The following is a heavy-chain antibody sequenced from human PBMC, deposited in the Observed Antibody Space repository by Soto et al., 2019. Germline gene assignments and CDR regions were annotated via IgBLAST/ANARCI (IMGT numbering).Heavy chain of an antibody. CDR2: TYYRSKWYN. V-gene: IGHV6-1*01. CDR3: ARVGGIPHHCSSTSCTQSYGMDV. CDR1: GDSVSSNSAA. J-gene: IGHJ6*02. D-gene: IGHD2-2*01. Sequence: QTLSLTCAISGDSVSSNSAAWNWIRQTPSRGLEWLGRTYYRSKWYNDYAVSVKSRITINPDTSKNQFSLQLNSVTPEDTAVYYYARVGGIPHHCSSTSCTQSYGMDVWDQGTTATVSS.